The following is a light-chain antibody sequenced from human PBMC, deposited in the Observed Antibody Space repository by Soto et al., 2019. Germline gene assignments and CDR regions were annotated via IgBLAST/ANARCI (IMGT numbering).Light chain of an antibody. J-gene: IGKJ2*01. Sequence: EIALTQSPGTMSVSPGERATLSCRASQAITASYLAWYHQRPGQAPRLLIYGISIRAPGIPDRFSGSGSGSDFTLTIDSLESEDVGVFFCHQYESKPYTFGQGTSLQI. V-gene: IGKV3-20*01. CDR1: QAITASY. CDR3: HQYESKPYT. CDR2: GIS.